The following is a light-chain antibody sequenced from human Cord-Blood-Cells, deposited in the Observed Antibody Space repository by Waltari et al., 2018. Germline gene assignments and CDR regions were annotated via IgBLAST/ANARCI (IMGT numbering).Light chain of an antibody. CDR1: QSISSY. CDR2: AAS. V-gene: IGKV1-39*01. Sequence: DIQMTQSPSSLSASVGDRVTITCRASQSISSYLNWYQQKPGKAPKLLIYAASSLQSGVPSRFSGSGSGTDFTLTISSRQPEDFATYYCQQSYGTWTFGQGTKVEIK. J-gene: IGKJ1*01. CDR3: QQSYGTWT.